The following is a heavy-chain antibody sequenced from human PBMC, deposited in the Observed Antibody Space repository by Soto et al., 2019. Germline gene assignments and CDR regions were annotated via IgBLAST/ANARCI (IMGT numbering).Heavy chain of an antibody. D-gene: IGHD6-19*01. CDR2: INYSGST. Sequence: PSETLSLTCSVSGDSISTYYWSWIRQPPGKGLEWIGYINYSGSTNSNPSLKSRVTISVDTSKNQFSLKLSSVTAAATAVYYCPGGRGRAVAGKFDYGGQGALLTVSS. J-gene: IGHJ4*02. CDR1: GDSISTYY. CDR3: PGGRGRAVAGKFDY. V-gene: IGHV4-59*01.